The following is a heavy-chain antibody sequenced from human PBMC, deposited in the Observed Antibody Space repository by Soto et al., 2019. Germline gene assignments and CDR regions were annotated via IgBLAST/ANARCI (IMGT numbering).Heavy chain of an antibody. CDR1: GYTFTSFY. CDR3: ARGLTSGDY. V-gene: IGHV1-46*01. J-gene: IGHJ4*02. Sequence: QVQLVQSGAEVKNPGASVKVSCKSSGYTFTSFYIHWVRQDPGQGLEWMSIINPNGGSTNYAQNLQGRVTLTRDTSTNTVYMELSSLRSEDTAVYYCARGLTSGDYWGQGTLVTVSS. CDR2: INPNGGST.